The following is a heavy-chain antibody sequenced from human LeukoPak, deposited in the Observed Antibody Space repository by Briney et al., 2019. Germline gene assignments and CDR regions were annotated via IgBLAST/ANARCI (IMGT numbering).Heavy chain of an antibody. J-gene: IGHJ4*02. Sequence: SETLSLTCTVSSGSISTSNYYWGWVRQPPGKALEWIGNIFYSGSTYYSPSLKSRVTISLDTSKNQFSLTLSSVTAADTAVYYCATSYIGGFGKPDYWGQGTLVTVSS. D-gene: IGHD3-16*01. CDR1: SGSISTSNYY. CDR2: IFYSGST. CDR3: ATSYIGGFGKPDY. V-gene: IGHV4-39*07.